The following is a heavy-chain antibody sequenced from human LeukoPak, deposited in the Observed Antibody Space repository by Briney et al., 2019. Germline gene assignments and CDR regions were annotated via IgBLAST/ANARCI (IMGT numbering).Heavy chain of an antibody. CDR3: ARDPNYYYDSSGYPSGNY. CDR2: IWYDGSNK. D-gene: IGHD3-22*01. CDR1: GFTFSSYG. V-gene: IGHV3-33*01. Sequence: PGGSLRLSCAASGFTFSSYGMNWVRQAPGKGLEWVAVIWYDGSNKHYADSVKGRFTISGDNSKNTLYLQMNSLRAEDTAVYYCARDPNYYYDSSGYPSGNYWGQGTLVTVSS. J-gene: IGHJ4*02.